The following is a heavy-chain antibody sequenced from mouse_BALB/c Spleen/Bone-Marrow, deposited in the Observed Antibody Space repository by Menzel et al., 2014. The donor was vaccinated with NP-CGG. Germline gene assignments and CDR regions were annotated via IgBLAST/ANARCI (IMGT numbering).Heavy chain of an antibody. CDR2: ISSGSSTI. V-gene: IGHV5-17*02. J-gene: IGHJ3*01. CDR3: ARGGNYAWFAY. Sequence: EVQVVESGGGLVQPGGSRKLSCAASGFTFSSFGMHWVRQAPEKGLEWVAYISSGSSTIYYADTVKGRFTISRDNPKNTLFLQMTSLRSKDTAMYYCARGGNYAWFAYWGQGTLVTVSA. D-gene: IGHD2-1*01. CDR1: GFTFSSFG.